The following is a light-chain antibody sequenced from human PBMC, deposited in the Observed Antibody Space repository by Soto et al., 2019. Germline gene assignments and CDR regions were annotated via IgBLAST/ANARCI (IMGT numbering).Light chain of an antibody. CDR2: TAS. CDR3: HQYNTYPWT. Sequence: DLEITQSPSHLSASVGDRVTIICRASQSIGNWLAWYQQKPGKAPNLLIYTASDLETGVPSRFAGSGSGTEFTLTIRSLQPEDFATYYCHQYNTYPWTFGQGTKVDIK. V-gene: IGKV1-5*03. CDR1: QSIGNW. J-gene: IGKJ1*01.